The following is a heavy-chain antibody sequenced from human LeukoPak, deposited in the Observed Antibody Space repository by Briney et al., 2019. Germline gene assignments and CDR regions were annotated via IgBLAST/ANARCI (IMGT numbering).Heavy chain of an antibody. CDR2: IYYSGST. D-gene: IGHD6-6*01. Sequence: ASETLSLTCTVSGGSISSYYWSWIRQPPGKGLEWIGYIYYSGSTYYNPSLKSRVTISVDTSKNQFSLNLNSVTATDTAVYYCARHLGGLSSSWFDWFDPWGQGTLVTVSS. J-gene: IGHJ5*02. CDR3: ARHLGGLSSSWFDWFDP. V-gene: IGHV4-59*08. CDR1: GGSISSYY.